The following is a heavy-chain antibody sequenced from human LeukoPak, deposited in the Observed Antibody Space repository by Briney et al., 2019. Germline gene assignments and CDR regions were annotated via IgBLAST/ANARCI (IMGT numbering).Heavy chain of an antibody. CDR2: ISRSGDVI. D-gene: IGHD2-8*01. CDR3: ARDGDQMYEVYDY. Sequence: PGGSLRLSCAAYGFTFSYYYMGWVRQAQGKGREWVSYISRSGDVIHYADSVKGRFTISRDSDKNSLFLEMDSLRAEDTAVYYCARDGDQMYEVYDYWGQGTLVTVSS. V-gene: IGHV3-11*04. J-gene: IGHJ4*02. CDR1: GFTFSYYY.